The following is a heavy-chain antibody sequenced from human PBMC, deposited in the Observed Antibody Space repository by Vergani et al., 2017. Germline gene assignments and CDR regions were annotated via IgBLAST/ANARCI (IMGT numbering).Heavy chain of an antibody. CDR2: ISWNSGSI. CDR3: AKDEGPTAETGGFDY. Sequence: EVQLVESGGGLLQPGRSLRLSCAAFGFPFDDYAMHWVRQAPGEGLEWVSGISWNSGSIGYADSVKGRFTISRDNAKNSLYLQMNSLSAAATALYYCAKDEGPTAETGGFDYWGQGTLVTVSS. CDR1: GFPFDDYA. V-gene: IGHV3-9*01. J-gene: IGHJ4*02. D-gene: IGHD2-2*01.